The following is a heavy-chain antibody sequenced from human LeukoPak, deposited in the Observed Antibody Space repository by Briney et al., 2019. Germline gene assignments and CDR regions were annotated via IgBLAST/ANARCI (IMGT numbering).Heavy chain of an antibody. CDR3: ARRTLFGVIKPPDY. CDR2: VSWNSDSI. Sequence: GGSLRLSCAASGFTFDDFAMHWVRQAPGKGLEWVSGVSWNSDSIGYADSVKGRFTISRDNAKNTLYLQLSSLRVEDTAVYYCARRTLFGVIKPPDYWGQGTLVTVSS. D-gene: IGHD3-3*01. V-gene: IGHV3-9*01. J-gene: IGHJ4*02. CDR1: GFTFDDFA.